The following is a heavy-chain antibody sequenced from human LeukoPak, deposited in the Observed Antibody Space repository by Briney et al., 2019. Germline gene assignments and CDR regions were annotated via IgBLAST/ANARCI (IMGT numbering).Heavy chain of an antibody. V-gene: IGHV1-2*02. Sequence: ASVKVSCKASGYTFTGYYKHWVRQAPGQGLEWMGWINPNSGGTNYAQKFQGRVTMTRDTSISTAYMELSRLRSNDTAVYYCARDSLPSSSWYYYYYMDVWGKGTTVTVSS. CDR1: GYTFTGYY. CDR3: ARDSLPSSSWYYYYYMDV. J-gene: IGHJ6*03. D-gene: IGHD6-13*01. CDR2: INPNSGGT.